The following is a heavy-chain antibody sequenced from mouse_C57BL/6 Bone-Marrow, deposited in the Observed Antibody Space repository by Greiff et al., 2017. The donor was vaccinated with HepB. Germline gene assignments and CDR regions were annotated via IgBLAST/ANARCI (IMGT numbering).Heavy chain of an antibody. V-gene: IGHV1-55*01. CDR1: GYTFTSYW. D-gene: IGHD2-2*01. J-gene: IGHJ4*01. CDR2: IYPGSGST. CDR3: ARGGWLRQGRYAMDY. Sequence: QVQLQQSGAELVKPGASVKMSCKASGYTFTSYWITWVKQRPGQGLEWIGDIYPGSGSTNYNEKFKSKATLTVDTSSSTAYMQLSSLTSEDSAVYYCARGGWLRQGRYAMDYWGQGTSVTVSS.